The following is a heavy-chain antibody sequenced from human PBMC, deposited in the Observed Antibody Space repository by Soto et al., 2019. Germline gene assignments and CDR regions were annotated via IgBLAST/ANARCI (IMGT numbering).Heavy chain of an antibody. V-gene: IGHV1-2*02. CDR1: GYTFTGYY. CDR2: INPNSGGT. D-gene: IGHD2-15*01. Sequence: GASVKVSCKASGYTFTGYYMHWVRQAPGQGLEWMGWINPNSGGTNYAQKFQGRVTMTRDTSISTAYMGLSRLRSDDTAVYYCARADRYCSGGSCYAYYYYGMDVWGQGTTVTAP. J-gene: IGHJ6*02. CDR3: ARADRYCSGGSCYAYYYYGMDV.